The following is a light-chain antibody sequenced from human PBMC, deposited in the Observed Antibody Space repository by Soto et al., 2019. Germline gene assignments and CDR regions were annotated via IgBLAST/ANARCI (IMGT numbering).Light chain of an antibody. CDR3: QQRSNWPVT. CDR2: DAS. CDR1: QSVSSY. J-gene: IGKJ1*01. V-gene: IGKV3-11*01. Sequence: EIVLTQSPATLSLSPGERATLSCRAGQSVSSYLAWYQQKPGQAPRLLIYDASNRATGIPARFSGSGSGTDFTLTISSLEPEDFAVYYCQQRSNWPVTFAQGTKVDI.